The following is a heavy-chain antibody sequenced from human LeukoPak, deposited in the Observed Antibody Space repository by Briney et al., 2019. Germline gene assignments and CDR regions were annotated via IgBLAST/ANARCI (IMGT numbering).Heavy chain of an antibody. V-gene: IGHV1-18*01. D-gene: IGHD3-10*01. CDR2: ISGYNGNT. CDR3: ARASGSAGYQPPEFFQH. J-gene: IGHJ1*01. CDR1: GGTFSSYT. Sequence: ASVKVSCKASGGTFSSYTISWVRQAPGQGLEWMGWISGYNGNTYYSQKFQGRVTMTIDTPTGTAYMEVRSLRSDDTGMYYCARASGSAGYQPPEFFQHWGQGTLVTVSS.